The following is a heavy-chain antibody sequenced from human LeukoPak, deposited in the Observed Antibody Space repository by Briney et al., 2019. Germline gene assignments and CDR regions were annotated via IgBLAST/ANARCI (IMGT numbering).Heavy chain of an antibody. CDR3: AKWGDYDVLTGYYVSDY. J-gene: IGHJ4*02. CDR1: GFTFSNYA. D-gene: IGHD3-9*01. V-gene: IGHV3-23*01. CDR2: ITGSGSGI. Sequence: GASLRLSCAASGFTFSNYAMSWVRQAPGKGLEWVSAITGSGSGIYYADSMKSRFTISRDNSKNALYLQINSLRAEDTAVYYCAKWGDYDVLTGYYVSDYWGQGTLVTVSS.